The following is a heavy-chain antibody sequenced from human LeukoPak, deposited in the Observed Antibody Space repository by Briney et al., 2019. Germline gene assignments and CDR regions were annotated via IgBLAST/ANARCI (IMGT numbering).Heavy chain of an antibody. CDR2: IYTSGST. Sequence: SQTLSLTCTVSGGSISSGSYYWSWIRQPPGKGLEWIGRIYTSGSTNYNPSLKSRVTISVDTSKNQFSLKLSSVTAADTAVYYCATQVSSGSYGDWGQGTLVTVSS. CDR1: GGSISSGSYY. J-gene: IGHJ4*02. CDR3: ATQVSSGSYGD. V-gene: IGHV4-61*02. D-gene: IGHD1-26*01.